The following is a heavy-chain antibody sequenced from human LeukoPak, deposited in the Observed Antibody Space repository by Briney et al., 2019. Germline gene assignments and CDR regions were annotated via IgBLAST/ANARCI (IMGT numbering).Heavy chain of an antibody. D-gene: IGHD3-3*01. CDR3: ARKTTLFGVASHFDY. CDR2: ISYDGSNN. CDR1: GFSFSSYA. V-gene: IGHV3-30-3*01. J-gene: IGHJ4*02. Sequence: GGSLRLSCAASGFSFSSYAIHWVRQAPGKGLEWVADISYDGSNNYYADSVKGRFTISRDNSKNTLYLQMNSLRPEDTAVYYCARKTTLFGVASHFDYWGQGTLVSVSS.